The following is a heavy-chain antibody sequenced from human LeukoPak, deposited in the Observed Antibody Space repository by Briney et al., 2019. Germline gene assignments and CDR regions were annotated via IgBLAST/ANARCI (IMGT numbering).Heavy chain of an antibody. CDR1: GGSISRGGYS. D-gene: IGHD1-26*01. Sequence: SQTLSLTCAVSGGSISRGGYSWSWIRQPPGKGLEWIAYIHSSGKTNYNPSLKSRVTISVDTSKNQFSLKVTSMTAADTGVYYCTRSFPGIVGAADFWGQGTLVTVSS. CDR2: IHSSGKT. CDR3: TRSFPGIVGAADF. J-gene: IGHJ4*02. V-gene: IGHV4-30-4*07.